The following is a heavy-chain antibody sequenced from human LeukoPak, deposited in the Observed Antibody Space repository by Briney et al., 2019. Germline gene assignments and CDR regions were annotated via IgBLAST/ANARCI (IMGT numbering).Heavy chain of an antibody. CDR3: ARRAGAYSHPYDY. J-gene: IGHJ4*02. V-gene: IGHV3-21*04. Sequence: PGGSLRLSCAASGFTFSSYSMNWVRQAPGKGLEWVSSISSSSSYIYYADSVKGRFTISRDNAKNSLYLQMNSLRAEDTAVYYCARRAGAYSHPYDYWGQGTPVTVSS. CDR1: GFTFSSYS. CDR2: ISSSSSYI. D-gene: IGHD4/OR15-4a*01.